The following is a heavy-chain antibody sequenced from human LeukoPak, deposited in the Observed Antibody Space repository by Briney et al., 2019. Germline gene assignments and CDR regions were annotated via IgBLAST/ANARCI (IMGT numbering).Heavy chain of an antibody. CDR2: INPNSGGT. D-gene: IGHD6-13*01. Sequence: ASVKVSCKASGYTFTGYYMHWVRQAPGQGLEFMGWINPNSGGTNYAQKFQGRVTMTRDTSLRTAYMELSRLRSDDTAVYYCAREGIAAARTRHGWFDPWGQGTLVTVSS. V-gene: IGHV1-2*02. J-gene: IGHJ5*02. CDR1: GYTFTGYY. CDR3: AREGIAAARTRHGWFDP.